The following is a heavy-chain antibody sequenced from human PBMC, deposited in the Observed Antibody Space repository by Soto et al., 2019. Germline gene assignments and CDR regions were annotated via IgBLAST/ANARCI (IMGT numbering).Heavy chain of an antibody. Sequence: EVQLVESGGGLVQPGGSLRLSCAASGFTVSSNYMSWVRQAPGKGLEWVSVIYSGGSTYYADSVKGRFTISRDNSKNTLYLQMNSLRAKDTTVYYCATLLLEYCSSTSCSRDYWGEGTLVTVSS. J-gene: IGHJ4*02. V-gene: IGHV3-66*01. CDR1: GFTVSSNY. CDR3: ATLLLEYCSSTSCSRDY. CDR2: IYSGGST. D-gene: IGHD2-2*01.